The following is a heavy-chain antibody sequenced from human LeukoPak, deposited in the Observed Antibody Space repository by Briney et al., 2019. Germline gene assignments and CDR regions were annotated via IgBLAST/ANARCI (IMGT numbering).Heavy chain of an antibody. CDR1: GGSFSGYY. CDR3: ARGRYDSWSGYSIGGNWFDP. Sequence: PSETLSLTCAVYGGSFSGYYWSWIRQPPGKGLEWIGEINHSGSTNYNPSLKSRVTISVDTSKNQFSLKLSSVTAADTAVYYCARGRYDSWSGYSIGGNWFDPWGQGTLVTVSS. D-gene: IGHD3-3*01. J-gene: IGHJ5*02. CDR2: INHSGST. V-gene: IGHV4-34*01.